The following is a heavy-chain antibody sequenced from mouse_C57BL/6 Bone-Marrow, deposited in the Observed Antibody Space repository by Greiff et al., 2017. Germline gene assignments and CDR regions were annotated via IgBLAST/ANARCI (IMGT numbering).Heavy chain of an antibody. Sequence: VQLQESGAELMKPGASVKLSCKASGYTFTGYWIEWVKQRPGHGLEWIGEILPGSGSTYYNEKFKGKATLTVDTSSSTAYMQLSSLTSEDSAVYFWARGAYWGQGTLVTVTA. CDR1: GYTFTGYW. J-gene: IGHJ3*01. V-gene: IGHV1-9*01. CDR2: ILPGSGST. CDR3: ARGAY.